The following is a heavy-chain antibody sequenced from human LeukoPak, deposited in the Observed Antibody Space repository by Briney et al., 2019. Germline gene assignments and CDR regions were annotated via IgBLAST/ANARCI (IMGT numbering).Heavy chain of an antibody. V-gene: IGHV3-48*03. CDR3: ARDGYSSSWHVAQQHY. CDR1: GFTFSSYE. D-gene: IGHD6-13*01. Sequence: GGSLRLACAASGFTFSSYEMNWVRQAPGKGLEWVSYISSSGSTIYYADSVKGRFTISRDNAKNSLYLQMNSLRAEDTAVYYCARDGYSSSWHVAQQHYWGQGTLVTVSS. J-gene: IGHJ4*02. CDR2: ISSSGSTI.